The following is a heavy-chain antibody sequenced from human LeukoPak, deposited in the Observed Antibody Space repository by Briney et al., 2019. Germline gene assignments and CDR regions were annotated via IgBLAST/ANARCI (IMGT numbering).Heavy chain of an antibody. CDR3: ARDYNYYGSGSTGY. CDR2: ISAYNGNT. J-gene: IGHJ4*02. D-gene: IGHD3-10*01. Sequence: ASVKVSCKASGYTFTSYGISWVRQAPGQGLEWMGWISAYNGNTNYAQKLQGRVTMTTDTSTSTAYMELRSLRSDDTAVYYCARDYNYYGSGSTGYWGQGTLVTVSS. CDR1: GYTFTSYG. V-gene: IGHV1-18*01.